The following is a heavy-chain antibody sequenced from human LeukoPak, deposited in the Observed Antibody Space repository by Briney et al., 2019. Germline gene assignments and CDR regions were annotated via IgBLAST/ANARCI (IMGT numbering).Heavy chain of an antibody. J-gene: IGHJ4*02. D-gene: IGHD6-13*01. CDR3: ARVNSSSWYGLDY. CDR2: IYYSGST. V-gene: IGHV4-59*01. CDR1: GGSISSYY. Sequence: PSETLSLTCTVSGGSISSYYWSWIRQPPGKGLEWIGYIYYSGSTNYNPSLKSRVTISVDTSKNQFSLKLSSVTAADTAVYYCARVNSSSWYGLDYWDQGTLVTVSS.